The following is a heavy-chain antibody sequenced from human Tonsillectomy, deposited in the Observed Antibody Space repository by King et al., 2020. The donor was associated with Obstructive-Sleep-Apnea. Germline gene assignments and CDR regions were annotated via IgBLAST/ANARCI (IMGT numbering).Heavy chain of an antibody. Sequence: VQLVESCAEVKKPGPSVKFSCKTSGGTFSLCAISGVRQAPGQGLEWLVRTIPILSIANYAKKFQGRVTITADKSTSTAYMELSSLRSEDTAVYYCARDPGLRLGELSLDYWGQGTLVTVSS. D-gene: IGHD3-16*02. CDR2: TIPILSIA. CDR1: GGTFSLCA. J-gene: IGHJ4*02. CDR3: ARDPGLRLGELSLDY. V-gene: IGHV1-69*09.